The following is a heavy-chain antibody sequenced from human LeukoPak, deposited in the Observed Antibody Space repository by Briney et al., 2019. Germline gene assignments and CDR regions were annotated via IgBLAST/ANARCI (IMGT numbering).Heavy chain of an antibody. CDR3: ARGQYYDFWSGPRMDV. D-gene: IGHD3-3*01. V-gene: IGHV4-4*07. J-gene: IGHJ6*02. Sequence: SETLSLTCTVSGGSISSYYWSWIRQPAGKGLEWIGRIYTSGSTNYNPSFKSRVTMSVDTSKNQFSLKLSSVTAADTAVYYCARGQYYDFWSGPRMDVGGQGTTVTVSS. CDR2: IYTSGST. CDR1: GGSISSYY.